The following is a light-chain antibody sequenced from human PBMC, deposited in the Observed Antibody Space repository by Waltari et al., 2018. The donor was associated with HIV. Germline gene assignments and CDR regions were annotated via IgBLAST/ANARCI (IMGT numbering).Light chain of an antibody. CDR2: DAS. CDR1: QSIGIN. Sequence: EIVMTQSPATLSVSPGERATLSCRASQSIGINLAWYQQKPGQAPRLLIYDASTRSTGVPARFRGSGSGTEFTLSISSLQSEDFAVYYCQQYNNWPPLTFGQGTKVEIK. J-gene: IGKJ1*01. V-gene: IGKV3-15*01. CDR3: QQYNNWPPLT.